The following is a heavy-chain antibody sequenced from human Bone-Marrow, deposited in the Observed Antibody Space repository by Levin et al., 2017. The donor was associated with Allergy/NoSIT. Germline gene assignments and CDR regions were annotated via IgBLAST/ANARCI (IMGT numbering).Heavy chain of an antibody. CDR2: ISYDGSNK. J-gene: IGHJ6*02. V-gene: IGHV3-30*04. CDR1: GFTFSSYA. CDR3: AREGYNSSSYYGMDG. D-gene: IGHD6-13*01. Sequence: GGSLRLSCAASGFTFSSYAMHWVRQAPGKGLEWVAVISYDGSNKYYADSVKGRFTISRDNSKNTQELQMNSLRAEDTAVYYCAREGYNSSSYYGMDGWGQGTTVTVSS.